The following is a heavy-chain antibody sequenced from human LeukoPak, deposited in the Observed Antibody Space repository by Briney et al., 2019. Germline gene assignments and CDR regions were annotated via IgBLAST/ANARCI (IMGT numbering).Heavy chain of an antibody. D-gene: IGHD6-19*01. CDR1: GFTLSSYA. CDR2: ISGSGGTT. J-gene: IGHJ4*02. CDR3: AKDRAWLGLFDY. V-gene: IGHV3-23*01. Sequence: PGRSLRLSCAASGFTLSSYAMHWVRQAPGKGREWVSAISGSGGTTYYADSVKGRFTISRANSKNTLYLQMNSLRAEDTAVYYCAKDRAWLGLFDYWGQGTLVTVSS.